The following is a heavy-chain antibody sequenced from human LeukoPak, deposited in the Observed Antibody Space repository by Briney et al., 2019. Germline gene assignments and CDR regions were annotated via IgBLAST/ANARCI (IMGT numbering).Heavy chain of an antibody. CDR2: ISSSGSTI. D-gene: IGHD3-22*01. CDR1: GFTFDDYG. Sequence: TGGSLRLSCAASGFTFDDYGMSWVRQAPGKGLEWVSYISSSGSTIYYADSVKGRFTISRDNAKNSLYLQMNSLRAEDTAVYYCAREPVVLITTDAFDIWGQGTMVTVSS. J-gene: IGHJ3*02. CDR3: AREPVVLITTDAFDI. V-gene: IGHV3-11*04.